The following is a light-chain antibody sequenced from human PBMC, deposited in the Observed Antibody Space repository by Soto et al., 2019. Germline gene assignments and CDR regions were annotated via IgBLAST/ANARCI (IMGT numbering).Light chain of an antibody. CDR1: SSNIGSNT. V-gene: IGLV1-44*01. Sequence: VLTQPPSASGTPGQRVTISCSGSSSNIGSNTVNWYQQLPGTAPKLLIYTDNQRPSGVPDRFSGSKSGTSASLAISGLQSEDEADYYCAAWDDSLNGWVFGGGTKLTVL. CDR3: AAWDDSLNGWV. J-gene: IGLJ3*02. CDR2: TDN.